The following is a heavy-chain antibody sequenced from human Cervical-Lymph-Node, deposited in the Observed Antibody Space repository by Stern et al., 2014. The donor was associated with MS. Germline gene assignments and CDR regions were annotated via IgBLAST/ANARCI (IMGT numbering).Heavy chain of an antibody. Sequence: EAQLVESGGGLVQPGGSLRLSCAASGFTFSSYAMSWVRQAPGKGLEWVSASSGSGGSTYSADSVKGRFTISRDNSKNTLYLQMNSLRAEDTAVYYCAKDFISWFGGDFDYWGQGTLVTVSS. V-gene: IGHV3-23*04. J-gene: IGHJ4*02. CDR2: SSGSGGST. CDR1: GFTFSSYA. CDR3: AKDFISWFGGDFDY. D-gene: IGHD3-10*01.